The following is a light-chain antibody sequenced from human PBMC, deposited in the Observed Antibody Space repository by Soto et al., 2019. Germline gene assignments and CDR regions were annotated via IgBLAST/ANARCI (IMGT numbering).Light chain of an antibody. CDR2: AAS. CDR3: QQSYSTTLT. Sequence: DIQMTQSPSSLSASVGDRVTITCRASQGISTYLNWYQQKPGKAPKLLIYAASSLQSGVPSRFSGSGSETDFTLTISSLQPEDFATYSCQQSYSTTLTFGQGTKVDIK. J-gene: IGKJ1*01. CDR1: QGISTY. V-gene: IGKV1-39*01.